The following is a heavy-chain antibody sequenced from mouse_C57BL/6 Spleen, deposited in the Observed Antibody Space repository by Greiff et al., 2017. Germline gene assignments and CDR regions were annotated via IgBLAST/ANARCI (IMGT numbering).Heavy chain of an antibody. V-gene: IGHV1-52*01. CDR1: GYTFTSYW. CDR2: IDPSDSET. D-gene: IGHD1-1*01. CDR3: ASGITTVVADD. J-gene: IGHJ2*01. Sequence: QVQLQQPGAELVRPGSSVKLSCKASGYTFTSYWMHWVKQRPIQGLEWIGNIDPSDSETHYNQKFKDKATWTVDKSSSTAYMQLSSLTSEDSAVYYCASGITTVVADDWGQGTTLTVSS.